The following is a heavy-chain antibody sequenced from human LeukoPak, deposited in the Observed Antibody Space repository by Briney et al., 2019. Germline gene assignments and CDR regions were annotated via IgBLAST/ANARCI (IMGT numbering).Heavy chain of an antibody. CDR3: ARGCANTAMAYYFDY. CDR1: GGSISRGVYY. Sequence: PSGTLSLASPVPGGSISRGVYYWGWIRQPPGKGLEWIGYIYYSGSTYYNPSLKSRVTISVDTSKNQFSLKLSSVTAADTAVYYCARGCANTAMAYYFDYWGQGTLVTVSS. J-gene: IGHJ4*02. D-gene: IGHD5-18*01. V-gene: IGHV4-30-4*01. CDR2: IYYSGST.